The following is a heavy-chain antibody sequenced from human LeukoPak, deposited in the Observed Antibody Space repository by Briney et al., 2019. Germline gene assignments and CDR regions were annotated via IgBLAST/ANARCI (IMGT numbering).Heavy chain of an antibody. CDR2: ISDSGADT. CDR3: ATSGWWGYFDY. CDR1: GFTFSYYA. D-gene: IGHD6-19*01. J-gene: IGHJ4*02. V-gene: IGHV3-23*01. Sequence: GGSLRLSCTASGFTFSYYATSWVRQAPGRGLEWVSVISDSGADTSYADSVRGRFTISRDNSKNTLYLLMNSLRAEDTAVYYCATSGWWGYFDYWGQGTLVTVSS.